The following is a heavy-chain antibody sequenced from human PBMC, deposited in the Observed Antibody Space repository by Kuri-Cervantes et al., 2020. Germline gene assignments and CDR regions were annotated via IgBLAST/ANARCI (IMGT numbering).Heavy chain of an antibody. Sequence: ASVKVSCKASGYTFTGYYMHWVRQAPGQGLEWMGWINPSGGSTSYAQKFQGRVTMTRDTSTSTVYMELSSLRSEDTAVYYCARGTDLTTVTASEWFDPWGQGTLVTVSS. V-gene: IGHV1-46*01. CDR1: GYTFTGYY. J-gene: IGHJ5*02. CDR2: INPSGGST. CDR3: ARGTDLTTVTASEWFDP. D-gene: IGHD4-17*01.